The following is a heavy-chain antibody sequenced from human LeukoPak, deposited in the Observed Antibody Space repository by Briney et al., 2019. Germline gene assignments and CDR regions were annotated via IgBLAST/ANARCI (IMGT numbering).Heavy chain of an antibody. Sequence: SETLSLTCTVSGGSISSYYWSWIRQPPGKGLEWIGYIYYSGSTNYNPSLKSRVTISVDTSKNQFSLELSSVTAADTAVYYCAGIRPIAVAENWFDPWGQGTLVTVSS. CDR3: AGIRPIAVAENWFDP. D-gene: IGHD6-19*01. CDR1: GGSISSYY. CDR2: IYYSGST. J-gene: IGHJ5*02. V-gene: IGHV4-59*01.